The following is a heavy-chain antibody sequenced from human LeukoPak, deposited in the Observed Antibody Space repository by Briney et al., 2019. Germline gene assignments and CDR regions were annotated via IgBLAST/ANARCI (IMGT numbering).Heavy chain of an antibody. V-gene: IGHV1-46*01. D-gene: IGHD3-3*01. CDR1: GYTFTNYY. CDR2: INPSDGST. Sequence: ASVKVSCKASGYTFTNYYIHWVRQAPGQGLEWVGIINPSDGSTSYPQKSQGRVTMTRDTSTRTVYMELSSLRSEDTAVYYCARDLLYDFWRTYWSYFDYWGQGTLVTVSS. CDR3: ARDLLYDFWRTYWSYFDY. J-gene: IGHJ4*02.